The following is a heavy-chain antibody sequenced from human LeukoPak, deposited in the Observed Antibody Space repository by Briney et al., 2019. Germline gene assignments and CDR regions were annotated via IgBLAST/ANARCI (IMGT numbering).Heavy chain of an antibody. CDR3: ARDMEQWLNWFDP. CDR2: IIPILGIA. Sequence: GASVKVSCKASGGTFSSYAISWVRQAPGQGLEWMGRIIPILGIANYAQKFQGRVTITTDESTSTAYMELSSLRSEDTAVYYCARDMEQWLNWFDPWGQGTLVTVSS. J-gene: IGHJ5*02. D-gene: IGHD6-19*01. V-gene: IGHV1-69*04. CDR1: GGTFSSYA.